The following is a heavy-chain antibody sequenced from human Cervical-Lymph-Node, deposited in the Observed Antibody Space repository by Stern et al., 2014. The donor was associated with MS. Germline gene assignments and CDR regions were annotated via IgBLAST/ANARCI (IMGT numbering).Heavy chain of an antibody. D-gene: IGHD5-24*01. CDR1: GFTFSGYT. Sequence: GQSGESLKLSCAASGFTFSGYTGNWGRQAPGKGLQWVSSITTSSNSLYYADSVQGRFTNFRDSATKSEDVQMNSLRDEDTAVYYCVRSWHYFDYWGQGSLVTVSS. J-gene: IGHJ4*02. V-gene: IGHV3-48*02. CDR3: VRSWHYFDY. CDR2: ITTSSNSL.